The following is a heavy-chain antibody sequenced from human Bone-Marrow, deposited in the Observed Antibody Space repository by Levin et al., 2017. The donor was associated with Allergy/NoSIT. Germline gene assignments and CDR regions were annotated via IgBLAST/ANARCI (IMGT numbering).Heavy chain of an antibody. J-gene: IGHJ6*02. V-gene: IGHV3-74*01. CDR2: IDTDGGRT. D-gene: IGHD3-16*01. Sequence: AGESLKISCAASGFTFISHWMHWVRQAPGKGLVWLARIDTDGGRTSYADSVKGRFTISRDNAKNTIYLHVNSLRAEDTAVYYCARELAYTNYFGMDVWGQGTTVTVSS. CDR3: ARELAYTNYFGMDV. CDR1: GFTFISHW.